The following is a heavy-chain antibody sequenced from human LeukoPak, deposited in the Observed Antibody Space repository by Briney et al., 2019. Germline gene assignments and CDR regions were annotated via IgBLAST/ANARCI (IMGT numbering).Heavy chain of an antibody. V-gene: IGHV4-38-2*02. CDR2: VYHTGST. D-gene: IGHD2-15*01. CDR1: GYSISNGFY. Sequence: SETLSLTCTVSGYSISNGFYWAWIRQPPGKGLEWIGSVYHTGSTYSNPSLKNRVTISVDTSKNQFSLSLTSVTAADTAVYYCARVAGVEVAPATSYWGRGTLVTVSS. CDR3: ARVAGVEVAPATSY. J-gene: IGHJ4*02.